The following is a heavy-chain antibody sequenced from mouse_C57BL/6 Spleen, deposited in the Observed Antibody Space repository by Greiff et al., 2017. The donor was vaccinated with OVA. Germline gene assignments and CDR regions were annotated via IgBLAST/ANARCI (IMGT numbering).Heavy chain of an antibody. CDR1: GYAFSSYW. CDR2: IYPGGGDT. Sequence: VQLQESGPELVKPGASVKISCKASGYAFSSYWMHWVKQRPGKGLEWIGRIYPGGGDTNYNGKFKGKATLTADKSSSTAYMQLSSLTTEDSAVDVCDRYDSSLYAMDYWGQGTSVTVSS. D-gene: IGHD1-1*01. J-gene: IGHJ4*01. V-gene: IGHV1-82*01. CDR3: DRYDSSLYAMDY.